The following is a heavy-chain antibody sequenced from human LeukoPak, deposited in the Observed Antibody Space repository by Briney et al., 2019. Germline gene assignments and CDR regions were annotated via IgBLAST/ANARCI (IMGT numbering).Heavy chain of an antibody. CDR1: GGSISSYY. V-gene: IGHV4-59*01. D-gene: IGHD5-18*01. Sequence: SETLSLTCTVSGGSISSYYWSWIRQPPGKGLEWIGYIYYSGSTNYNPSLKSRVTISVDTSKNQFSLELSSVTAADTAVYYCAREVDTAMVGDAFDIWGQGTMVTVSS. CDR2: IYYSGST. CDR3: AREVDTAMVGDAFDI. J-gene: IGHJ3*02.